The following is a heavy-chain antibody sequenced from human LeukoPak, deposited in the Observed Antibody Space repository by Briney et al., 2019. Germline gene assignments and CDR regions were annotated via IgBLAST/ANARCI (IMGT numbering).Heavy chain of an antibody. D-gene: IGHD3-3*01. CDR1: GFTFSNYW. Sequence: GGSLRLSCAASGFTFSNYWMHWVRQAPGKGLVWVSRINSDGINTSYADSVKGRFTISRDNAKNTLNLQMNSLRAEDTAVYYCARVRLRFLEWPPPYYYYMDVWGKGTTVTVSS. CDR2: INSDGINT. J-gene: IGHJ6*03. CDR3: ARVRLRFLEWPPPYYYYMDV. V-gene: IGHV3-74*01.